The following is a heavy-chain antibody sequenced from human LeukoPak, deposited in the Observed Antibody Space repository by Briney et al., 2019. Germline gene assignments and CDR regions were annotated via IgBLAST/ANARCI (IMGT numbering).Heavy chain of an antibody. V-gene: IGHV4-38-2*02. J-gene: IGHJ4*02. Sequence: SETLSLTCSVSAYSISSGYYWGWIRQPPGKGLEWIGSIHHTGYTFYNPSLKSRVTISVDTSKNQFSLKLSSVTAADTAVYYCASLGQADYWGQGTLVTVSS. CDR3: ASLGQADY. CDR2: IHHTGYT. CDR1: AYSISSGYY.